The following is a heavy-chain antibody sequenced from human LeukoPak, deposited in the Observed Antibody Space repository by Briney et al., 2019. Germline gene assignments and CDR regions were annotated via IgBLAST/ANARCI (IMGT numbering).Heavy chain of an antibody. CDR1: VGTVSSYA. CDR3: ASPPGSGGNSDY. CDR2: MIPILGIA. V-gene: IGHV1-69*04. Sequence: ASVKLSCKASVGTVSSYAISWVRQAPGQGLEWMGRMIPILGIANYAKKFQGRVTTTADKSTSTAYMELSSLRSEDTAVYYCASPPGSGGNSDYWGRGSLVTASS. J-gene: IGHJ4*02. D-gene: IGHD4-23*01.